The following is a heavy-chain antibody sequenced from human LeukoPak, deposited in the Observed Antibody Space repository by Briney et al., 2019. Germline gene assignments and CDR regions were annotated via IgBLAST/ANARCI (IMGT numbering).Heavy chain of an antibody. D-gene: IGHD3-22*01. J-gene: IGHJ5*02. Sequence: GASVKVSCKASGGTFISYAISWVRQAPGQGLEWMGGIIPIFGTANYAQKFQGRVTITTDESTSTAYMELSSLRSEDTAVYYCARGYDSSGYRFDWFDPWGQGTLVTVSS. V-gene: IGHV1-69*05. CDR3: ARGYDSSGYRFDWFDP. CDR1: GGTFISYA. CDR2: IIPIFGTA.